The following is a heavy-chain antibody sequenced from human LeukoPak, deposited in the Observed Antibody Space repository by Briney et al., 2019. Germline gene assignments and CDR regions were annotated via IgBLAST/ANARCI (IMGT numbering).Heavy chain of an antibody. CDR3: ARGFVDTAPQPFDY. V-gene: IGHV4-30-2*01. Sequence: SQTLSLPCAVSGGSISSGGYSWSWIRQPPGKGLEWIGYIYHSGSTYYNPSLKSRVTISVDRSKNQFSLKLSSVTAADTAVYYCARGFVDTAPQPFDYWGQGTLVTVSS. J-gene: IGHJ4*02. CDR1: GGSISSGGYS. CDR2: IYHSGST. D-gene: IGHD5-18*01.